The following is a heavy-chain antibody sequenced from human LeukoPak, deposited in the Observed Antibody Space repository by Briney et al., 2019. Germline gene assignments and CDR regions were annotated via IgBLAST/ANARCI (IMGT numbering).Heavy chain of an antibody. CDR3: ARGQFSGWQPFDY. CDR2: INPNSGGT. CDR1: GYTFTGYY. Sequence: ASVKVSCKASGYTFTGYYMHWVRQAPGQGLEWMGWINPNSGGTNYAQKFQGRVTMSRDTSISTAYMELSRLRSDDTPVYYCARGQFSGWQPFDYWGQGTLVTVSS. J-gene: IGHJ4*02. V-gene: IGHV1-2*02. D-gene: IGHD6-19*01.